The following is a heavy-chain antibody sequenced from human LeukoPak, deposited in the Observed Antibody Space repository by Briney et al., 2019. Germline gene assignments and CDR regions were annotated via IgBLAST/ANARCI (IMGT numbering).Heavy chain of an antibody. Sequence: SETLSPTCTVSGGSISSYYWSWIRQPPGKGLEWIGYVYYNGNTNYNPSLKSRVTISVDTSKNQFSLKLSSVTAADTAVYFCARRVAVTARYYFDFWGQGTLVTVSS. J-gene: IGHJ4*02. CDR3: ARRVAVTARYYFDF. V-gene: IGHV4-59*08. D-gene: IGHD6-19*01. CDR2: VYYNGNT. CDR1: GGSISSYY.